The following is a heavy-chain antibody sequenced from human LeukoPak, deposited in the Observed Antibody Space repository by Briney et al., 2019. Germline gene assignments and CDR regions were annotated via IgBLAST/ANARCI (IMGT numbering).Heavy chain of an antibody. CDR2: TYYRSKWYN. J-gene: IGHJ3*02. V-gene: IGHV6-1*01. CDR1: GDSLSSNSAV. CDR3: ARDTGAAISTFDI. Sequence: SQILSLTCAISGDSLSSNSAVWNWIRQSPSRGLEWLGRTYYRSKWYNDYAVSVKSRISVNPDTSKNQFSLQLNSVTPEDTAVYYCARDTGAAISTFDIWGQGTMVTVSS. D-gene: IGHD2-15*01.